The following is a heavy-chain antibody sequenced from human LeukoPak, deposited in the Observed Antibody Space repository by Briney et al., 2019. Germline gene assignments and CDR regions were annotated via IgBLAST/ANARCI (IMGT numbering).Heavy chain of an antibody. CDR3: ARDQYA. Sequence: GGSLRLSCAASGFTFSSYGMHWVRQAPGKGLEWVAVILSDGTSEYYADSVRGRFTVSRDNSKSTLYLQMNSLRAEDTAVYYCARDQYAWGQGTLVTVSS. V-gene: IGHV3-33*01. CDR2: ILSDGTSE. J-gene: IGHJ5*02. CDR1: GFTFSSYG. D-gene: IGHD2/OR15-2a*01.